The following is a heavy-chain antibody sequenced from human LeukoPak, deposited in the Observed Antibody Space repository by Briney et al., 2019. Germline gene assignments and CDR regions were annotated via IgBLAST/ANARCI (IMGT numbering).Heavy chain of an antibody. Sequence: GGPLRLSCAVSGITFSTLAVSWVRQAPGKGLEWVSTISKSGGSTYYEDSVKGRFTVSRDNSQDRLYLQMDSLRAEDTAVYYCANVVGGHWGQGTLVTVSS. CDR2: ISKSGGST. J-gene: IGHJ1*01. CDR1: GITFSTLA. CDR3: ANVVGGH. D-gene: IGHD2-21*01. V-gene: IGHV3-23*01.